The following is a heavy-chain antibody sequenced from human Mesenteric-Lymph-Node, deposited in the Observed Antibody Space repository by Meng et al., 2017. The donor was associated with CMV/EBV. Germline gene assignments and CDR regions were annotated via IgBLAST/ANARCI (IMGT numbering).Heavy chain of an antibody. D-gene: IGHD4-17*01. V-gene: IGHV3-30*02. CDR2: IRFDGSNK. CDR3: AKDEYGALD. CDR1: GFTFSTYA. Sequence: GESLKISCAASGFTFSTYAMHWVRQAPGKGLEWVTYIRFDGSNKYYADSVKGRFTISRDNSKNMVYLQMNSLRPEDTAVYYCAKDEYGALDWGQGTLVTVSS. J-gene: IGHJ4*02.